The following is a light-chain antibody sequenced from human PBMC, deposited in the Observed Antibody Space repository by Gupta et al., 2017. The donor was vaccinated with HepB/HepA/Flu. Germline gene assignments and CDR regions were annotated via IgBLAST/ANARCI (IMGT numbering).Light chain of an antibody. CDR3: LQDENLPHT. CDR1: QDINYY. J-gene: IGKJ2*01. Sequence: DIQMTQSPSSLSASVGDRVTITCQASQDINYYLIWYQHKPGKAPKLLIYDATNLETRVASRFKGSGSGTDFTLTISSLQPEDIATYYCLQDENLPHTFGQGTKVEMK. CDR2: DAT. V-gene: IGKV1-33*01.